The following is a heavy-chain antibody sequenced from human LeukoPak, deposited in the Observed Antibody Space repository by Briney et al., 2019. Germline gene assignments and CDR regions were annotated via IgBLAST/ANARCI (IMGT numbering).Heavy chain of an antibody. V-gene: IGHV1-18*01. CDR2: ISAKSGNT. CDR3: ARDVNYAFDY. CDR1: GYSFRIKG. Sequence: ASVKVSCKPSGYSFRIKGISWVRQAPGQGLEWMAWISAKSGNTNYAQNFQDRVTLTTDTSTSTAYMELRSLRSDDTAVYYCARDVNYAFDYWGQGTLVTVSS. J-gene: IGHJ4*02. D-gene: IGHD3-16*01.